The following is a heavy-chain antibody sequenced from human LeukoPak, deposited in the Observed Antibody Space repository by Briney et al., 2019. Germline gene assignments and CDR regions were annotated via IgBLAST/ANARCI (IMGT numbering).Heavy chain of an antibody. D-gene: IGHD2-8*01. J-gene: IGHJ4*02. CDR1: GYTFTGYY. CDR2: INPNSGDT. Sequence: ASAKVSCKASGYTFTGYYIHWVRKAPGQGLEWMGWINPNSGDTNYAQKFQGRITMTRDTSISTAYMELSSLISDDTAVYYCARDTSRNGANRFDYWGQGTMVTVSS. V-gene: IGHV1-2*02. CDR3: ARDTSRNGANRFDY.